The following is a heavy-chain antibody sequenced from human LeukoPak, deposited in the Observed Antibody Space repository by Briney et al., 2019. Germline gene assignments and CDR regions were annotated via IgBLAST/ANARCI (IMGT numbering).Heavy chain of an antibody. Sequence: SVKVSCKASGGTFSSYAISWVRQAPGQGLEWMGRIIPIFGTANYAQKFQGRVTITTDESTSTAYMELSSLRSDDTAMYYCAREMATRPTFDYWGQGTLVTVSS. CDR2: IIPIFGTA. D-gene: IGHD5-24*01. V-gene: IGHV1-69*05. CDR3: AREMATRPTFDY. J-gene: IGHJ4*02. CDR1: GGTFSSYA.